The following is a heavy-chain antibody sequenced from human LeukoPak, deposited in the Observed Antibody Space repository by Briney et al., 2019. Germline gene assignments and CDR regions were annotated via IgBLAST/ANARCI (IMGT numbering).Heavy chain of an antibody. CDR3: VRGDEVDY. V-gene: IGHV3-33*01. Sequence: GGSLRLSCAASGFAFSSYGMHWVRQAPGKGLEWVAVIWNDASHDNYVDSVKGRFIISRDTVKNTLYLQMNSLGPEDTAVYYCVRGDEVDYWGQGTLVTVFS. J-gene: IGHJ4*02. CDR1: GFAFSSYG. D-gene: IGHD3-16*01. CDR2: IWNDASHD.